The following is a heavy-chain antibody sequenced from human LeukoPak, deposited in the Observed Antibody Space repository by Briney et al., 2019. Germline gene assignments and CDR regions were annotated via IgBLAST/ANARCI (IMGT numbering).Heavy chain of an antibody. CDR3: ARDKGYCSSTSCSNWFDP. V-gene: IGHV4-59*01. Sequence: SETLSLTCTVSGGSISSYYWSWIRQPPGKGLDWIGYIYYSGSTNYNPSLKSRVTISVDTSKNQFSLKLSSVTAADTAVYYCARDKGYCSSTSCSNWFDPWGQGTLVTVSS. CDR1: GGSISSYY. CDR2: IYYSGST. D-gene: IGHD2-2*01. J-gene: IGHJ5*02.